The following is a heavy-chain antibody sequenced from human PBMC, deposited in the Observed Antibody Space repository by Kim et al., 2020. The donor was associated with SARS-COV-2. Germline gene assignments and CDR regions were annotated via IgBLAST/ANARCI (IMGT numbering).Heavy chain of an antibody. CDR3: ASLPRDCYFDL. J-gene: IGHJ2*01. CDR2: IRAYNGNT. V-gene: IGHV1-18*01. CDR1: GYTFTSYG. Sequence: ASVTVSCKASGYTFTSYGISWVRQAPGQGLEWMGWIRAYNGNTNYAQKLQGRVTMTTDTSTSTAYMELRSLRSDDTAVYYCASLPRDCYFDLWGRGTLVTVSS.